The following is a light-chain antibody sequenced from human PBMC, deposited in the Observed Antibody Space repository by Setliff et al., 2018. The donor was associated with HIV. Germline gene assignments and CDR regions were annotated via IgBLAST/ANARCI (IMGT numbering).Light chain of an antibody. CDR3: CSYAGSYTSLYV. CDR1: SSDVGGYNY. Sequence: ALPQPRSVSGSPGQSVTISCTGTSSDVGGYNYVSWYQHLPGKAPKLMIYDVTKRPSGVPDRFSGSKSGNTASLTISGLQSEDEADYYCCSYAGSYTSLYVFGAGTKVTVL. J-gene: IGLJ1*01. CDR2: DVT. V-gene: IGLV2-11*01.